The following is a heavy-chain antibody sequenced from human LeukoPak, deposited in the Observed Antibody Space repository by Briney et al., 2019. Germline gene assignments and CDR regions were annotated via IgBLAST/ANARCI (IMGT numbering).Heavy chain of an antibody. D-gene: IGHD3-22*01. CDR2: CDPEDGET. CDR1: GYTLTELS. Sequence: ASVKVSCKVSGYTLTELSMHWVRQAPGKGLELMGGCDPEDGETIYAQKFQGRVTMTEDTSTDTAYMELSSLRSEDTAVYYCATGPTGGSGYYPMDYWGQGTLVTVSS. CDR3: ATGPTGGSGYYPMDY. V-gene: IGHV1-24*01. J-gene: IGHJ4*02.